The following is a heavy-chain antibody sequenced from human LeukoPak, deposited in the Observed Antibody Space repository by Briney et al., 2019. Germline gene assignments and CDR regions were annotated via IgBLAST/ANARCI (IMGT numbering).Heavy chain of an antibody. J-gene: IGHJ4*02. V-gene: IGHV1-69*13. D-gene: IGHD3-22*01. CDR3: AREGYYDSSGYPTVYFDY. CDR1: RRTFSSYA. Sequence: ASVKVSCKATRRTFSSYAISWVPQAPGQGLEWMGGIIPIFGTANYAQKFQGRVTITAEEATSTAYMELSSLRSEDTAVYYCAREGYYDSSGYPTVYFDYWGQGTLVTVSS. CDR2: IIPIFGTA.